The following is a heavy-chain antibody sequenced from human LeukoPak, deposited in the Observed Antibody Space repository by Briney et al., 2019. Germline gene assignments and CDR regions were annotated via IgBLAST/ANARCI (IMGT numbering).Heavy chain of an antibody. CDR1: GGSFSGYS. D-gene: IGHD1-7*01. J-gene: IGHJ4*02. CDR3: ARARYNWNYALDH. V-gene: IGHV4-30-2*01. CDR2: ISLGGNT. Sequence: LSLTCAVYGGSFSGYSWSWIRQPPGKGLEWIGYISLGGNTFYNPSLKSRVTMSLDRSKNQFSLNLTSVTAADTAVYYCARARYNWNYALDHWGQGTLVTVSS.